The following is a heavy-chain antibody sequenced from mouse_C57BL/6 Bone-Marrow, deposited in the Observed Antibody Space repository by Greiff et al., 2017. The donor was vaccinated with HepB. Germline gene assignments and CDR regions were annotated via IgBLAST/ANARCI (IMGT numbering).Heavy chain of an antibody. CDR3: TTWRRRRFAY. CDR2: IDPENGDT. J-gene: IGHJ3*01. CDR1: GFNIKDDY. D-gene: IGHD1-2*01. Sequence: VQLKQSGAELVRPGASVKLSCTASGFNIKDDYMHWVKQRPEQGLEWIGWIDPENGDTEYASKFQGKATITADTSSNTAYLQLSSLTSEDTAVYYCTTWRRRRFAYWGQGTLVTVSA. V-gene: IGHV14-4*01.